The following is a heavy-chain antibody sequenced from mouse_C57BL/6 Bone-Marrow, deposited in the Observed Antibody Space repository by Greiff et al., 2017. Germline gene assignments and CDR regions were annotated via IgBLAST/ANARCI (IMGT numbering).Heavy chain of an antibody. CDR2: IYPGDGDP. Sequence: QVQLQQSGAELVKPGASVKISCKASGYAFSSYWMNWVKQRPGKGLEWIGQIYPGDGDPNYTGKFKGKATLTADKSSSTAYMQLSSLTSEDSAVYFCARSRGIYYGNYRYFDVWGTGTTVTVSS. V-gene: IGHV1-80*01. J-gene: IGHJ1*03. D-gene: IGHD2-1*01. CDR3: ARSRGIYYGNYRYFDV. CDR1: GYAFSSYW.